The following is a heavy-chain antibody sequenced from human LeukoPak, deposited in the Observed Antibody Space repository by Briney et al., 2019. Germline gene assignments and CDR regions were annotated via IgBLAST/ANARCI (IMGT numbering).Heavy chain of an antibody. Sequence: PGGSLRLSCAASGFTFTNYAMNWVRQAPGKGLEWVSGISGSGDSTYYADSVKGRFTISRDNSKNTLYLQMNSLRVDDTALYYCAKDKGIAAAPLDYMDVWGKGTTVTVSS. V-gene: IGHV3-23*01. CDR1: GFTFTNYA. CDR3: AKDKGIAAAPLDYMDV. J-gene: IGHJ6*03. CDR2: ISGSGDST. D-gene: IGHD6-13*01.